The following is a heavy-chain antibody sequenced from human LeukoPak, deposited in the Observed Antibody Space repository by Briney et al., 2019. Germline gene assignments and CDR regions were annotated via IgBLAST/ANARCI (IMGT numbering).Heavy chain of an antibody. Sequence: GRSLRLSCAASGFTFSSYGMHWVRQAPGKGLEWVAVISYDGSNKYYADSVKGRFTISRDNSKNTLYLQMNSLRAEDTAVYYCAKTWMVRGVIIEYYYYYGMDVWGQGTTVTVSS. CDR1: GFTFSSYG. CDR2: ISYDGSNK. D-gene: IGHD3-10*01. CDR3: AKTWMVRGVIIEYYYYYGMDV. V-gene: IGHV3-30*18. J-gene: IGHJ6*02.